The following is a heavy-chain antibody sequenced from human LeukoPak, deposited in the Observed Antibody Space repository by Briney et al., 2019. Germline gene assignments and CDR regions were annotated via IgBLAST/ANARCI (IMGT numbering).Heavy chain of an antibody. Sequence: GGSLRLSCAASGFTFSSYAMHWVRQAPGKGLEWVAVISYDGSNKYYADSVKGRFTISRDNSKNTLYLQMNSLRAEDTAVYYCARANTAMVSWGQGTLVTVSS. CDR3: ARANTAMVS. CDR2: ISYDGSNK. CDR1: GFTFSSYA. J-gene: IGHJ4*02. V-gene: IGHV3-30-3*01. D-gene: IGHD5-18*01.